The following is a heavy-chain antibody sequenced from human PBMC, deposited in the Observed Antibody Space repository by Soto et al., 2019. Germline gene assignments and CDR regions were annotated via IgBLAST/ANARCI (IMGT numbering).Heavy chain of an antibody. D-gene: IGHD3-22*01. V-gene: IGHV3-33*06. CDR2: IWYDGSNK. J-gene: IGHJ4*02. Sequence: GGSLRLSCAASGFTFSSYVMHWVRQAPGKGLEWVAVIWYDGSNKYYADSVKGRFTISRDNSKNTLYLQMNSLRVEDTAVYYCAKDPTSYDSSAQFDSWGQGTLVTVSS. CDR3: AKDPTSYDSSAQFDS. CDR1: GFTFSSYV.